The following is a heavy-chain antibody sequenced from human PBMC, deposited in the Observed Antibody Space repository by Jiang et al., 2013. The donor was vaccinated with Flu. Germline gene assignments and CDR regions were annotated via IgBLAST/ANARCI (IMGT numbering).Heavy chain of an antibody. CDR1: GLSFRSHA. J-gene: IGHJ4*02. Sequence: VQLVESGGGLVHPGESLRLSCVVSGLSFRSHAMSWVRQAPGKGLEWVSSISRSDINTYYAASVKGRFTISRDHSKSTVYLQMNGLRAEDTAIYYCAKDIGSSPPGDYWGQGTLLTVSS. CDR3: AKDIGSSPPGDY. V-gene: IGHV3-23*04. CDR2: ISRSDINT. D-gene: IGHD6-6*01.